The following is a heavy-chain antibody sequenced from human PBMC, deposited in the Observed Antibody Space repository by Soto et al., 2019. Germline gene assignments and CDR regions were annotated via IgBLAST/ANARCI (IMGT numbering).Heavy chain of an antibody. Sequence: QLQLQESGPGLVKPSETLSLTCTVSGGSISSSSYYWGWIRQPPGKGLEWIGSIYYSGSTYYNPSLKSGVTIAVDTSKNQFSPQLSSVTAADPAVYYCARHTPAISISDHWGQGTLVTVSS. CDR3: ARHTPAISISDH. CDR2: IYYSGST. D-gene: IGHD2-15*01. J-gene: IGHJ4*02. V-gene: IGHV4-39*01. CDR1: GGSISSSSYY.